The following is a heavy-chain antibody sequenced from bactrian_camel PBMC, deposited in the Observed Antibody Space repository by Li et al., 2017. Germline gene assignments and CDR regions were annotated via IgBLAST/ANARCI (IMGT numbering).Heavy chain of an antibody. V-gene: IGHV3-2*01. D-gene: IGHD3*01. Sequence: LVGSGGGSVQAGGSLRLSCAASAPTGGPFHMAYFRQAPGEEREGVATISLETGDTDYADSVKDRFTISQDGAENTMYLQMNSLKPEDTAMYYCAAQSPTCYLRGTGDFTYWGQGTQVTVS. CDR2: ISLETGDT. J-gene: IGHJ6*01. CDR1: APTGGPFH. CDR3: AAQSPTCYLRGTGDFTY.